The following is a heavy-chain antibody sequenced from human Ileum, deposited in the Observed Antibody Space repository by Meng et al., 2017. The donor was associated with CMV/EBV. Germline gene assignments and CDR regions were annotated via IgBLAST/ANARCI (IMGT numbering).Heavy chain of an antibody. CDR1: GYSFNTYA. D-gene: IGHD1-26*01. J-gene: IGHJ4*02. CDR3: ARTSYFVGVTDLDY. CDR2: INTNPGNP. V-gene: IGHV7-4-1*02. Sequence: QVQMVQSGSELVKPGASVKVSCKTSGYSFNTYAMNWVRQAPGRGLEWMGWINTNPGNPTYAQDFTGRFVFSLDTSVSTAYLQISSLKAEDTAIYYCARTSYFVGVTDLDYWGQGSLVTVSS.